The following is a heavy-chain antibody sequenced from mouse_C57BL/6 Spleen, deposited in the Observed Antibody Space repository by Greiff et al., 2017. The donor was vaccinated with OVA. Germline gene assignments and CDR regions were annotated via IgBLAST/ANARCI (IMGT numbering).Heavy chain of an antibody. CDR2: IDPSDSYT. J-gene: IGHJ2*01. Sequence: VQLQQPGAELVKPGASVKLSCKASGYTFTSHWMQWVKQRPGQGLEWIGEIDPSDSYTNYNQKFKGKATLTVDTSSSTAYMQLSSLTSEDSAVYYCARGLPLDYWGQGTTLTVSS. V-gene: IGHV1-50*01. D-gene: IGHD6-1*01. CDR1: GYTFTSHW. CDR3: ARGLPLDY.